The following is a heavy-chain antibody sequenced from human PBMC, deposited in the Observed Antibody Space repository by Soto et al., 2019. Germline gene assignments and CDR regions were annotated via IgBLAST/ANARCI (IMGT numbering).Heavy chain of an antibody. V-gene: IGHV5-10-1*01. J-gene: IGHJ6*02. CDR2: IDPSDSYT. Sequence: GESLKISCKGSGYSFTSYWISWVRQMPGKGLEWMGRIDPSDSYTNYSPSFQGHVTISADKSISTAYLQWSSLKASDTAMYYCARHGTIAAAGKGGAYYYYYGMDVWGQGTTVTVSS. CDR3: ARHGTIAAAGKGGAYYYYYGMDV. CDR1: GYSFTSYW. D-gene: IGHD6-13*01.